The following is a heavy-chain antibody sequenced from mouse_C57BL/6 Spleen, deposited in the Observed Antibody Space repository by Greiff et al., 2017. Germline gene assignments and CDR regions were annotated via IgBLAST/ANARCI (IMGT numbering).Heavy chain of an antibody. J-gene: IGHJ3*01. CDR2: IWRGGST. CDR1: GFSLTSYG. V-gene: IGHV2-5*01. D-gene: IGHD2-4*01. CDR3: AKRGYYDYDAAWFAY. Sequence: VMLVESGPGLVQPSQSLSITCTVSGFSLTSYGVHWVRQSPGKGLEWLEVIWRGGSTDYNAAFMSRLSITKDNSKSQVFFKMNSLQADDTAIYYCAKRGYYDYDAAWFAYWGQGTLVTVSA.